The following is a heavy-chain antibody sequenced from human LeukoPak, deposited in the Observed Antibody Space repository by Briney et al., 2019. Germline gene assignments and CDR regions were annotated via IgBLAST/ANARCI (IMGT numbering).Heavy chain of an antibody. Sequence: AVKLSRNSSAYTFTGHYMHWVRDPPAPGLGEMGGINPNSGGMNYAERFQGRVTMATDTSISTAYMELSRLRCDDRAVYCCAIPTVGTSRFDGVDIRGEG. J-gene: IGHJ3*02. D-gene: IGHD4-23*01. V-gene: IGHV1-2*02. CDR2: INPNSGGM. CDR3: AIPTVGTSRFDGVDI. CDR1: AYTFTGHY.